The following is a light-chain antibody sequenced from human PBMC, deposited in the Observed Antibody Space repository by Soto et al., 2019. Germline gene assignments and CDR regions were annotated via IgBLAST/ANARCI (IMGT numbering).Light chain of an antibody. CDR1: QTVSSN. J-gene: IGKJ2*01. CDR3: QQYNIWPYT. V-gene: IGKV3-15*01. Sequence: EIVMTQSPATLSVSPGERATLSCRAGQTVSSNLAWYQQKPGQAPRLLIYGASTRATGIPARFSGSGSGTEFTLTISSLHSEDFAVYYCQQYNIWPYTFGQGTKLEIK. CDR2: GAS.